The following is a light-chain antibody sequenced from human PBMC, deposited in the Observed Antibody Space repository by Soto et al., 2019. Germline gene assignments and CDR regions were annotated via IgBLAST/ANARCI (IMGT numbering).Light chain of an antibody. CDR3: QQYYSTPLT. V-gene: IGKV4-1*01. Sequence: DIVMTQSPDSLAVSLVERATINCKSSQSVLYSSNNKNYLAWYQQKPGQPPKLLIYWASTRESGVPDRFSGGGSGTDFTLTISSLQAEDVAVYYCQQYYSTPLTFGGGTKVEIK. CDR1: QSVLYSSNNKNY. J-gene: IGKJ4*01. CDR2: WAS.